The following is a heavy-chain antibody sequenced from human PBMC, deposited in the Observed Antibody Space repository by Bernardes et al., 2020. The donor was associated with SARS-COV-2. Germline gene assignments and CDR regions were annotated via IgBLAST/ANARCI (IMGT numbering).Heavy chain of an antibody. CDR3: ATSSGWTDY. CDR2: ISWNSGSI. CDR1: GFTFDDYA. J-gene: IGHJ4*02. V-gene: IGHV3-9*01. Sequence: SLRLSCAASGFTFDDYAMHWVRQAPGKGLEWVSGISWNSGSIGYADSVKGRFTISRDNAKNSLYLQMNSLRAEDTALYYCATSSGWTDYWGQGTLVTVSS. D-gene: IGHD6-19*01.